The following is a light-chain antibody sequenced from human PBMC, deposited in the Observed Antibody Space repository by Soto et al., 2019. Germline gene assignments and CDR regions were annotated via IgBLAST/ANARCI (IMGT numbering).Light chain of an antibody. CDR1: SSDVGGYNY. V-gene: IGLV2-14*01. CDR3: SSYTSSGIYV. CDR2: DVS. Sequence: QSALTQPASVSGSPGQSITISCTGTSSDVGGYNYVSWYQQHPGKAPKLMIYDVSNRPSGVSDRFSGSKSANTASLTISGLQSEDEADYYCSSYTSSGIYVFGTGTK. J-gene: IGLJ1*01.